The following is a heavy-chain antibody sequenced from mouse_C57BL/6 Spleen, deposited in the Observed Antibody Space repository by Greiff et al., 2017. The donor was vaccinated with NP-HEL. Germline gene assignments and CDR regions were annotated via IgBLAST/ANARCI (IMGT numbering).Heavy chain of an antibody. CDR3: TRDDYDDGYYFDY. V-gene: IGHV1-15*01. Sequence: QVQLQQSGAELVRPGASVTLSCKASGYTFTDYEMHWVKQTPVHGLEWIGAIDPETGGTAYNQKFKGKAILTADKSSSTAYMELRSLTSEDSAVYYCTRDDYDDGYYFDYWGQGTTLTVSS. CDR1: GYTFTDYE. D-gene: IGHD2-4*01. CDR2: IDPETGGT. J-gene: IGHJ2*01.